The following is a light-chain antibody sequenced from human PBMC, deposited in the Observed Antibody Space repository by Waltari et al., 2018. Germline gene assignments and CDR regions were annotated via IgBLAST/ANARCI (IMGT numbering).Light chain of an antibody. V-gene: IGKV3-15*01. CDR2: GTS. CDR1: QSVSNS. Sequence: EIVFTQSPATLSLSPGERATLSCRTSQSVSNSLAWYRQKPGQTPRLLIYGTSSRAPGIPDRFSGSGSGTDFTLTISSLEPEDFAVYYCQQYSNWPFTFGPGTKLDI. CDR3: QQYSNWPFT. J-gene: IGKJ3*01.